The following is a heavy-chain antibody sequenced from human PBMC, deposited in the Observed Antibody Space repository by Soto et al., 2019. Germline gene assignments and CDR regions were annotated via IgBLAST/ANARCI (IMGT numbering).Heavy chain of an antibody. CDR2: IIPAFGTA. CDR3: ARGLDQPPVGLYFDT. CDR1: GGTFNSYL. V-gene: IGHV1-69*06. Sequence: QVQLVQSGADVKNPGSSVKVSCKTSGGTFNSYLIDWVRQAPGQGLEWMGGIIPAFGTAKYAQKFQGRVTITADKSTTTAYMELRTLTSEDTAVYYCARGLDQPPVGLYFDTWGQGTLVTVSS. J-gene: IGHJ4*02. D-gene: IGHD2-2*01.